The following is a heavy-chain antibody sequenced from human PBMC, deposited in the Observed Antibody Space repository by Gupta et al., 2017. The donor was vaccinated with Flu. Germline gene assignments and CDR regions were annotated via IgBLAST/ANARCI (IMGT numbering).Heavy chain of an antibody. CDR3: ASYTFVTYYYGSGNFDY. CDR1: GASVGSNNYY. J-gene: IGHJ4*02. Sequence: QLHLQESGPGLVKPSETLSLICSVSGASVGSNNYYWDWIRQPPGKGLAWIGSVYYTGSANYNPSLKSRVTMSVDTSKNHFSLKVTSVTAADTAIYYCASYTFVTYYYGSGNFDYWGQGARVTVAS. CDR2: VYYTGSA. V-gene: IGHV4-39*02. D-gene: IGHD3-10*01.